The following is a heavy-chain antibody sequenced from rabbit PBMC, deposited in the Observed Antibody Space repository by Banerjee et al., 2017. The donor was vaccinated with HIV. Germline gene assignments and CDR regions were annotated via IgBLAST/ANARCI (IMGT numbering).Heavy chain of an antibody. V-gene: IGHV1S45*01. J-gene: IGHJ4*01. Sequence: QEQLEESGGGLVKPEGSLTLTCKASGFSFSGSYWISWVRQAPGKGLEWIGCIYGGDGTTYYATWAQGRFTISKTSSTTVTLQMTSLTAVDTATYFCARVYIGSSGAWDLWGPGTLVTVS. CDR3: ARVYIGSSGAWDL. D-gene: IGHD1-1*01. CDR1: GFSFSGSYW. CDR2: IYGGDGTT.